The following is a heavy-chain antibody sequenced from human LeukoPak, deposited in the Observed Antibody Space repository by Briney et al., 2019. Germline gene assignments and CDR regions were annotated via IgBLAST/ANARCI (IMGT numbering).Heavy chain of an antibody. CDR2: IIPIFGTA. V-gene: IGHV1-69*01. CDR3: ASDYYDSSGYRDAFDI. D-gene: IGHD3-22*01. J-gene: IGHJ3*02. Sequence: GPSVKVSCKASGGTFSSYAISWVRQAPGQGLEWMGGIIPIFGTANYAQKFQGRVTITADESTSTAYMELSSLRSEDTAVYYCASDYYDSSGYRDAFDIWGQGTMVTVSS. CDR1: GGTFSSYA.